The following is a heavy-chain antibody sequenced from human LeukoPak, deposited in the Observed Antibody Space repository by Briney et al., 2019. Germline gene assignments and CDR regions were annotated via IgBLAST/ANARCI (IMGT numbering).Heavy chain of an antibody. D-gene: IGHD3-3*01. CDR2: IIPIFGTA. CDR3: ARDPHHDFLSGCQNVPNWCDP. V-gene: IGHV1-69*13. CDR1: LGTLISYP. Sequence: ASVKDSCKASLGTLISYPISGVRQAPGQGLEWMGGIIPIFGTAHYAQKFQDRVTITAHESTSAAYIEVSSQRSEHTAVCLLARDPHHDFLSGCQNVPNWCDPWGQGTLVTVSS. J-gene: IGHJ5*02.